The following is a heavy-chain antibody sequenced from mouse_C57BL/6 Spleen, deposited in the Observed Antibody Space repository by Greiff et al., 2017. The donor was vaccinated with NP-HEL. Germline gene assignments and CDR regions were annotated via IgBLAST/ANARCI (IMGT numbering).Heavy chain of an antibody. Sequence: QVQLQQPGAELVKPGASVKMSCKASGYTFTSYWITWVKQRPGQGLEWIGDIYPGSGSTNYNEKFKSKATLTVDTSSSTAYMQLSSLTSEDSAVYYCAREITTDLAMDYWGQGTSVTVSS. J-gene: IGHJ4*01. CDR2: IYPGSGST. V-gene: IGHV1-55*01. CDR3: AREITTDLAMDY. D-gene: IGHD1-1*01. CDR1: GYTFTSYW.